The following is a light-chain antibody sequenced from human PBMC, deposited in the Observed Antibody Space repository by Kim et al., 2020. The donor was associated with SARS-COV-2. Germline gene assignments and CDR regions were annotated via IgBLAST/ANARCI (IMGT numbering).Light chain of an antibody. V-gene: IGKV1-16*02. CDR3: QQYNSYPYT. CDR1: QGITTS. Sequence: DIQMTQSPSSLSASVGDRVTITCRASQGITTSLAWFQQKPGKAPKSLIYAASNLQSGVPSKFSGSGSGTDFTLTINTLQPDDFATYYCQQYNSYPYTFGQGTKLEIK. CDR2: AAS. J-gene: IGKJ2*01.